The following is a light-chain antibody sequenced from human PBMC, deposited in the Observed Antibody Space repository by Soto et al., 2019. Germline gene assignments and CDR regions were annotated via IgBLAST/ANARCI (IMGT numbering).Light chain of an antibody. CDR3: HQYVSSPPAWA. CDR1: QSISSSY. CDR2: ATS. J-gene: IGKJ1*01. Sequence: EIALTQSPGTLSLSPGERATLSCRTSQSISSSYLAWSQQKPGQAPRLLISATSSRATGVPDRFSGSGSGTEFTLAISRLEPEGSAGYYCHQYVSSPPAWAFGQGTKVEIK. V-gene: IGKV3-20*01.